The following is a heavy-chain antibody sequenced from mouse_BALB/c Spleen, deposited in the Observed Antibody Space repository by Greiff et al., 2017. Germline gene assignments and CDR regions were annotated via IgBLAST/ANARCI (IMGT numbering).Heavy chain of an antibody. Sequence: VKLMESGPGLVAPSQSLSITCTVSGFSLTSYGVHWVRQPPGKGLEWLGVIWAGGSTNYNSALMSRLSISKDNSKSQVFLKMNSLQTDDTAMYYCARDGYGNYGDYAMDYWGQGTSVTVSS. CDR2: IWAGGST. V-gene: IGHV2-9*02. CDR1: GFSLTSYG. D-gene: IGHD2-1*01. J-gene: IGHJ4*01. CDR3: ARDGYGNYGDYAMDY.